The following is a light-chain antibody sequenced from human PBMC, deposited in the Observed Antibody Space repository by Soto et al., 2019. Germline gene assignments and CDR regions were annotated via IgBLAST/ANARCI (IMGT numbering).Light chain of an antibody. Sequence: DIQMTQSPSTLSASVGDRVTISCRASQSVSAWLAWYQQKPGKAPKLLISDASSLKSGVPSRFSGSRYGTEFTLTISSLQPEDFATYYCQQYSSYSLTFGGGTKVEIK. CDR2: DAS. CDR3: QQYSSYSLT. CDR1: QSVSAW. V-gene: IGKV1-5*01. J-gene: IGKJ4*01.